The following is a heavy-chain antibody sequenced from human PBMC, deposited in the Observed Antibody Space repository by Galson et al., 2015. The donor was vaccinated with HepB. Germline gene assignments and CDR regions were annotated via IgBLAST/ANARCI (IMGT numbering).Heavy chain of an antibody. CDR3: ARDAQYCSSTSCYDAFDI. CDR1: GFTFSDYH. D-gene: IGHD2-2*01. CDR2: ISSSSSYT. V-gene: IGHV3-11*05. Sequence: SLRLSCAASGFTFSDYHMSWIRQAPGKGLEWVSYISSSSSYTNYADSVKGRFTISRDNAKNSLYLQMNSLRAEDTAVYYCARDAQYCSSTSCYDAFDIWGQGTMVTVSS. J-gene: IGHJ3*02.